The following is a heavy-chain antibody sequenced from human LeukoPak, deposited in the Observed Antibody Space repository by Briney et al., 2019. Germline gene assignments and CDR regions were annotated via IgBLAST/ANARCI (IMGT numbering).Heavy chain of an antibody. D-gene: IGHD1-26*01. CDR3: ASLQWELPISWGYFDY. Sequence: GGSLRLSCAASGFTFSSYAMSWVRQAPGKGLEWVSSMSGSGDRTHYADSVKGRPTISRDNSKNTLYLQMNSLRAEDTAVYYCASLQWELPISWGYFDYWGQGTLVTVSS. CDR1: GFTFSSYA. CDR2: MSGSGDRT. V-gene: IGHV3-23*01. J-gene: IGHJ4*02.